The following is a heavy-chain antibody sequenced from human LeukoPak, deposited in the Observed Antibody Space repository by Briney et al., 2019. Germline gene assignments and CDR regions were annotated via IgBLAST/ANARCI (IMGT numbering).Heavy chain of an antibody. D-gene: IGHD3-10*01. CDR1: GFTFSDYY. V-gene: IGHV3-11*01. CDR2: ISSSGSTI. Sequence: PGGSLRLSCAASGFTFSDYYMSWIRQAPGKGLEWVSYISSSGSTIYYADSVKGRFTISRDNAKNSLYLQMNSLRAEDTAVYYCAIEYYYGSGSYSDYWGQGTLVTVSS. J-gene: IGHJ4*02. CDR3: AIEYYYGSGSYSDY.